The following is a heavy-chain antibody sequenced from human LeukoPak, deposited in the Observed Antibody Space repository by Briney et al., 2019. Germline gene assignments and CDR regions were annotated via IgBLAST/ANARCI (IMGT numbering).Heavy chain of an antibody. D-gene: IGHD7-27*01. CDR1: GYSLSSGYY. CDR2: IYHSGST. Sequence: PSETLSLTCTVSGYSLSSGYYWGWIRQPPGKGLEWIGSIYHSGSTYYNPSLKSRVTISVDTSKNQFSLKLSSVTAADTAVYYCASRKLGNDYWGQGTLVTVSS. J-gene: IGHJ4*02. CDR3: ASRKLGNDY. V-gene: IGHV4-38-2*02.